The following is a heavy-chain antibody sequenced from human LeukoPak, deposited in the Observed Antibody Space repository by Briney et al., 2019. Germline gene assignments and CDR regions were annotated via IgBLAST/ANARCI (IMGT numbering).Heavy chain of an antibody. CDR3: ARDRRLEGDWYQPYDY. CDR2: IYYSGST. V-gene: IGHV4-59*01. Sequence: SETLSLTCTVSGGSISSNYWSWVRQPPGKGLEWIGYIYYSGSTNYNPSLKSRVTISVDTSKNQFSLKLSSVTAADTAVYYCARDRRLEGDWYQPYDYWGQGTLVTVSS. CDR1: GGSISSNY. D-gene: IGHD2-21*02. J-gene: IGHJ4*02.